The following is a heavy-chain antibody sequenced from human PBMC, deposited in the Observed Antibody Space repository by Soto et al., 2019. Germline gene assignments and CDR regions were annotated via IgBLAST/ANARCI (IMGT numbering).Heavy chain of an antibody. CDR3: ARSPSGGSGWYERYYFDY. CDR1: GGSISSSSYY. V-gene: IGHV4-39*01. Sequence: NPSETLSLTCTVSGGSISSSSYYWGWIRQPPGQGLEWIESIYYSGSTYYNPSLKSRVTISGDTSENQFSLKLSSGTAADTAVYYCARSPSGGSGWYERYYFDYWGQGTLVTVSS. D-gene: IGHD6-19*01. CDR2: IYYSGST. J-gene: IGHJ4*02.